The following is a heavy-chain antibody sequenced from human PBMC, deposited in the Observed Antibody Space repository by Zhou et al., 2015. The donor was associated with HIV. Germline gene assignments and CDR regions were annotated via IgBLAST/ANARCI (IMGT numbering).Heavy chain of an antibody. CDR2: LGGSGTST. D-gene: IGHD3-10*01. CDR3: ARDLTMDGWGDFAY. Sequence: EVQLVESGGGLVQPGRSLRLSCIGSGFRFGDYAMSWFRQAPGKGLEWVSSVLGGSGTSTRYADSVKGRFSISRDKSKNTVYLQMNSLKAEDTALYYCARDLTMDGWGDFAYWGQGTLVTISS. CDR1: GFRFGDYA. V-gene: IGHV3-23*04. J-gene: IGHJ4*02.